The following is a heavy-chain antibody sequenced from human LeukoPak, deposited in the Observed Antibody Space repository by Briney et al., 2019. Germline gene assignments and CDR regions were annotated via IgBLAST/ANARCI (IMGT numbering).Heavy chain of an antibody. V-gene: IGHV3-30*18. J-gene: IGHJ4*02. D-gene: IGHD3-22*01. CDR2: ISYDGSNK. CDR1: VFTFSSYC. CDR3: AKDLRYYDSSALDY. Sequence: GGCLRLSCAASVFTFSSYCMHWVRQAPCKGLEWVAVISYDGSNKYYADSVKGRFTISRDNSKNTLYLQMNSLRAEDTAVYYCAKDLRYYDSSALDYWGQGTLVTVSS.